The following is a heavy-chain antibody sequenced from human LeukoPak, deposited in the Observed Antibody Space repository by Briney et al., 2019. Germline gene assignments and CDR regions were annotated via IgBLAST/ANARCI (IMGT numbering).Heavy chain of an antibody. CDR3: ARERARDGYSEVYYYYYMDV. CDR2: IIPIFGTA. J-gene: IGHJ6*03. V-gene: IGHV1-69*01. D-gene: IGHD5-24*01. Sequence: SVKVSCKASGGTFSSYAISWVRQAPGQELEWMGGIIPIFGTANYAQKFQGRVTITADESTSTAYMELSSLRSEDTAVYYCARERARDGYSEVYYYYYMDVWGKGTTVTVSS. CDR1: GGTFSSYA.